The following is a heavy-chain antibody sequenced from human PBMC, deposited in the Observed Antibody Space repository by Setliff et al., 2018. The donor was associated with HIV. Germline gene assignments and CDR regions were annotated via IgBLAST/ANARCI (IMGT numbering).Heavy chain of an antibody. V-gene: IGHV1-2*02. D-gene: IGHD6-6*01. CDR1: GYTFTAYY. Sequence: ASVKVSCKSSGYTFTAYYIHWVRQARGQGLEWMGWINPDSGATKSAQKFQGRVTMTRDTSINTAYMELSRLKSDDTAVYYCARDLGSSSSMDPWGQGTLVTVSS. CDR3: ARDLGSSSSMDP. CDR2: INPDSGAT. J-gene: IGHJ5*02.